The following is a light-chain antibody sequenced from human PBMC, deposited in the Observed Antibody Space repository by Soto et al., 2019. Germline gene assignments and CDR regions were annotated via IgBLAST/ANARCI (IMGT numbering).Light chain of an antibody. CDR1: QSVSSN. CDR3: QQYDNWLT. Sequence: EIVMTQSPSTLSVSPLERSTLSCRASQSVSSNLAWYQQKPGQAPRLLIYGASTRATGIPATFSGSGSGTDFTLTISSLQSEDFAVYYCQQYDNWLTFGGGTKVDIK. V-gene: IGKV3-15*01. CDR2: GAS. J-gene: IGKJ4*01.